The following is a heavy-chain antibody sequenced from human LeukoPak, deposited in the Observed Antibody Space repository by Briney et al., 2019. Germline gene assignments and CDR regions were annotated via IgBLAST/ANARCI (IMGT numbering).Heavy chain of an antibody. J-gene: IGHJ5*02. V-gene: IGHV1-69*01. CDR3: ARVRAYCSSTSCYTMENWFDP. Sequence: GGSLRLSCAASGFTFSSYAISWVRQAPGQGLEWMGGIIPIFGTANYAQKFQGRVTITADESTSTAYMELSSLRSEDTAVYYCARVRAYCSSTSCYTMENWFDPWGQGTLVTVSS. CDR2: IIPIFGTA. D-gene: IGHD2-2*02. CDR1: GFTFSSYA.